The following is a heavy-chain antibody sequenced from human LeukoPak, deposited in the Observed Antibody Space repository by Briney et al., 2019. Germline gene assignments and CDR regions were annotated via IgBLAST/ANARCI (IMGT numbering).Heavy chain of an antibody. V-gene: IGHV4-31*03. CDR3: ARGSLTGYNTIDY. D-gene: IGHD3-9*01. Sequence: SQTLSLTCTVSGGSISSGGYYWSWIRQHPGKGLEWIGYIYYSGSTYYNPSLKSRVTISVDTSKNQFSLKLSSVTAADTAVYYCARGSLTGYNTIDYWGQGTLVTVSS. CDR1: GGSISSGGYY. J-gene: IGHJ4*02. CDR2: IYYSGST.